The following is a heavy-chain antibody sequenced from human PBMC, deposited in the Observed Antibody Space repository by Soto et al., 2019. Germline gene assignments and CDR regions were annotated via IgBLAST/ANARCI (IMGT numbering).Heavy chain of an antibody. CDR2: ISAYNGNT. V-gene: IGHV1-18*04. CDR1: GYTFTSYG. J-gene: IGHJ6*02. Sequence: GASVKVSCKASGYTFTSYGISWVRQAPGQGLEWMGWISAYNGNTNYAQKLQGRVTMTTDTSTSTAYMELRSLRSDDTAVYYCARAQYPSDSGDYYYYGMDVWGQGTTVTVSS. CDR3: ARAQYPSDSGDYYYYGMDV. D-gene: IGHD4-17*01.